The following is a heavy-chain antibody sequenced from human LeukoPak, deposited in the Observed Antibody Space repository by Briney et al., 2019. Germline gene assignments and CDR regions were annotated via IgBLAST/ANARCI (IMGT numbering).Heavy chain of an antibody. Sequence: PGGSLRLSCAASGFTFSNYGMSWIRQAPGKGLEWVSGIGATGADTYFGDSVKGRSTISRDNSKKTLYLQLNSLRAEDTALYYCARGNGIRPRWYFDYWGQGNLVTVSS. D-gene: IGHD1-1*01. V-gene: IGHV3-23*01. CDR3: ARGNGIRPRWYFDY. CDR1: GFTFSNYG. CDR2: IGATGADT. J-gene: IGHJ4*02.